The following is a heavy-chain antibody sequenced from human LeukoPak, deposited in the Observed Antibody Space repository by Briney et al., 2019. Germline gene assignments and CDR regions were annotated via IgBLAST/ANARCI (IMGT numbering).Heavy chain of an antibody. CDR1: GASISSYY. J-gene: IGHJ4*02. V-gene: IGHV4-59*01. D-gene: IGHD6-13*01. CDR2: FYHSGGT. CDR3: ARGASSSWYSLWKL. Sequence: SETLSLTCNVSGASISSYYWSWIRQPPGGGLEWIGYFYHSGGTNYNPSLKSRATISIDTSKNEVSLKVRSVTAADTAVYYCARGASSSWYSLWKLRGQGTLVTVSS.